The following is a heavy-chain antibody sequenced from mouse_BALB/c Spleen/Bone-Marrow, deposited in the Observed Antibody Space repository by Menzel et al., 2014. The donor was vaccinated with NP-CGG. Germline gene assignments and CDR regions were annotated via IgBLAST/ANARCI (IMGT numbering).Heavy chain of an antibody. CDR1: AYSITSGYG. CDR3: ARETAIVADFDY. CDR2: IHYSGNT. V-gene: IGHV3-1*02. Sequence: EVKVVDSGPDLVKPSQSVSLTCTVTAYSITSGYGWHWIRQFPGNRLEWMAYIHYSGNTDYNPSLKSRISITRDTSKNQFFLQLNSVTTEDTATYYCARETAIVADFDYWGQGTTLTVSS. D-gene: IGHD1-1*01. J-gene: IGHJ2*01.